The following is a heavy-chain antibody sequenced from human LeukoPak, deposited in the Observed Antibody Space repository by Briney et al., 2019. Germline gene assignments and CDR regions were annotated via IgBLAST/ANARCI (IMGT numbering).Heavy chain of an antibody. CDR3: ARHGHHGDHDY. Sequence: PSETLSLTCTVSGGSISTTTYYWGWIRQPPGKGLEWIGSIYYSGSSYYNPSLKSRVTISVDTSKNQFSLKLNSVTAADTAVHHCARHGHHGDHDYWGQGTLVTVSS. V-gene: IGHV4-39*01. D-gene: IGHD2-21*02. J-gene: IGHJ4*02. CDR1: GGSISTTTYY. CDR2: IYYSGSS.